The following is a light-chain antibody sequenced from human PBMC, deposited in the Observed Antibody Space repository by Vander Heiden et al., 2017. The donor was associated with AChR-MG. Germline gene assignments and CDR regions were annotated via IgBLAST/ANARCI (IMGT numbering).Light chain of an antibody. J-gene: IGLJ1*01. Sequence: QSALPQPASVSGSPGHAITISCTGTCCDAGTFNYVSWYQQHPGKDPKLMIYDVSNRPSGVSNRFSGSKSGNTASLTISGLQAEDEADYFCNSYSRSNTYVFGPGTKVTVL. CDR2: DVS. CDR1: CCDAGTFNY. V-gene: IGLV2-14*03. CDR3: NSYSRSNTYV.